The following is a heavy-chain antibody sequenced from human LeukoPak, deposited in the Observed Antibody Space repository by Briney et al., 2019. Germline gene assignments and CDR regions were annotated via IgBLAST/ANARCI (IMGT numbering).Heavy chain of an antibody. CDR2: INHSGST. Sequence: SETLSLTCAVYGGSFSGYYWSWIRQPPGKGLEWIGEINHSGSTNYNPSLKSRVTISVDTSKNQFSLKLSSMTAADTALYYCARESYPGGSGWSSGTYYFDNWGQGTLVTVSS. CDR3: ARESYPGGSGWSSGTYYFDN. V-gene: IGHV4-34*01. D-gene: IGHD6-19*01. CDR1: GGSFSGYY. J-gene: IGHJ4*02.